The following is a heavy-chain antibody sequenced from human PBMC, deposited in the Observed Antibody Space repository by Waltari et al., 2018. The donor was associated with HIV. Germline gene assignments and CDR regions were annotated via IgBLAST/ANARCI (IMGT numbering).Heavy chain of an antibody. CDR2: ISGSGGTT. CDR3: AKSYGDYLRRYFFDY. D-gene: IGHD4-17*01. V-gene: IGHV3-23*01. Sequence: EALLLESGGDVVQPGGSLRRSCVASDFPSNHHAISWVRQAPGKGLEWFSSISGSGGTTYYADSVKGRFTVSRDNSKNTMYLQMNSLRAGDTAIYYCAKSYGDYLRRYFFDYWGQGTLVTVSS. J-gene: IGHJ4*02. CDR1: DFPSNHHA.